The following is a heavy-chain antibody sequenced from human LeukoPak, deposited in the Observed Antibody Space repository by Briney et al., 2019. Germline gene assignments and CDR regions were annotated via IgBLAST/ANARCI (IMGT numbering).Heavy chain of an antibody. V-gene: IGHV3-23*01. CDR2: ISGSGGST. D-gene: IGHD6-19*01. CDR3: AKGTPYSSGWYPLDY. CDR1: GFTFSSYA. J-gene: IGHJ4*02. Sequence: PGVSLRLSCAASGFTFSSYAMSWVRQAPGKGLEWVSAISGSGGSTYYADSVKGRFTISRDNSKNTLYLQMNSLRAEDTAVYYCAKGTPYSSGWYPLDYWGQGTLVTVSS.